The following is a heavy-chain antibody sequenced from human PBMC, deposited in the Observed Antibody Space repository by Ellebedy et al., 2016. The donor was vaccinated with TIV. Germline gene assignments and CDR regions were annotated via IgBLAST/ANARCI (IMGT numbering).Heavy chain of an antibody. CDR1: GFSTSG. J-gene: IGHJ6*02. V-gene: IGHV3-30*02. CDR3: AKGAYPVPTVMAV. Sequence: GESLKISCAMSGFSTSGMHWVRQPPSKGLEWVAFIRSDGSARYYGDSVSGRFTISRDDSKNTLYLQMNSLRSDDTAVYYCAKGAYPVPTVMAVWGQGTTVTVSS. CDR2: IRSDGSAR. D-gene: IGHD4-17*01.